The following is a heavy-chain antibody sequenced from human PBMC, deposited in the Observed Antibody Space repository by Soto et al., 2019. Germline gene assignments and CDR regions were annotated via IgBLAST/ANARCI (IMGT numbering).Heavy chain of an antibody. CDR2: ISSSSSYI. D-gene: IGHD2-15*01. J-gene: IGHJ6*01. V-gene: IGHV3-21*01. Sequence: EVQLVESGGGLVKPGGSLRLSSAASGFTFSTYTMHWVRQAPGKGLEWVSSISSSSSYIYYSDSVKGRFTISRDNAKNSLYLQVNSLRAEDTAVYYCARGRGDCSGGSCYPYYYYYDMDVW. CDR3: ARGRGDCSGGSCYPYYYYYDMDV. CDR1: GFTFSTYT.